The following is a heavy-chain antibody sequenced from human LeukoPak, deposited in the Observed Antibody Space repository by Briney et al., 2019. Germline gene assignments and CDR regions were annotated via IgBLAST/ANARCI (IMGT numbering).Heavy chain of an antibody. V-gene: IGHV3-74*01. CDR1: GFTFSSYW. Sequence: GGSLRLSCAASGFTFSSYWMHWVRQVPNQGLMWVSRINSDETISEYVDSVNGRFTISRDNAKNTLYLQMNSRRAEDTAVYFCLYGGYFQHWGQGTLVTVSS. CDR3: LYGGYFQH. CDR2: INSDETIS. D-gene: IGHD3-16*01. J-gene: IGHJ1*01.